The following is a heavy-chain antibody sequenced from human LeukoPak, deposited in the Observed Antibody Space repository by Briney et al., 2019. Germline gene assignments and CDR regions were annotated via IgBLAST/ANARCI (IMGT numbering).Heavy chain of an antibody. CDR2: ISGSGGST. Sequence: PGGSLKLSCAASGFTFSSYAMSWVCRAPGKGLEWVSAISGSGGSTYYADSVKGRFTISRDNSKNTLYLQMNSLRAEDTAVYYCVRDDDRPDNGLDYWGQGTLVTVSS. CDR1: GFTFSSYA. J-gene: IGHJ4*02. V-gene: IGHV3-23*01. CDR3: VRDDDRPDNGLDY. D-gene: IGHD3-22*01.